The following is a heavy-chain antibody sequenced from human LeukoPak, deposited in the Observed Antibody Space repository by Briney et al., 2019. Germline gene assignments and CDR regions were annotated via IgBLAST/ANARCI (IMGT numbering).Heavy chain of an antibody. V-gene: IGHV5-51*01. Sequence: GESLKISCKGSGYSFTSYWTGWVRQMPGKGLEWMGIIYPGDSDTRYSPSFQGQSTISANQSISTAYLQWSSLEASDTAMYYCASRRGSWGFGYWGQGTLVTVSS. CDR1: GYSFTSYW. J-gene: IGHJ4*02. CDR3: ASRRGSWGFGY. CDR2: IYPGDSDT. D-gene: IGHD1-26*01.